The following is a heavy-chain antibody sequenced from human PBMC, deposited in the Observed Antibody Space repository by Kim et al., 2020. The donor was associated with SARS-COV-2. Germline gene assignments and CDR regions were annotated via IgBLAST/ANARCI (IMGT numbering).Heavy chain of an antibody. CDR3: AKDVRKRFMGWLLLDAFDI. CDR1: GFIFGGYT. D-gene: IGHD3-3*01. Sequence: GGSLRLSCAASGFIFGGYTMHWVRQAPGKGLEWVSGISWDSGSIGYAASVKGRFIISRDNAKNSLYLQMNSLRAEDTALYYCAKDVRKRFMGWLLLDAFDIWGQGTMVSVSS. V-gene: IGHV3-9*01. J-gene: IGHJ3*02. CDR2: ISWDSGSI.